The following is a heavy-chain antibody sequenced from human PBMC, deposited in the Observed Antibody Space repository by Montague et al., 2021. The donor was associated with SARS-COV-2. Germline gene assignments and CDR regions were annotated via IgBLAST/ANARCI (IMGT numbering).Heavy chain of an antibody. V-gene: IGHV4-39*02. D-gene: IGHD2-15*01. CDR1: GAPLTAGTYH. Sequence: SETLSLTCTVSGAPLTAGTYHWAWIRQPPGQGLEWIGNIFHSGSASYNPSLKSRVTMSVDTSKKHFSLRLSSVTAADTAVYYCARRALGYCSGGSCYSGFDYWGQGTLVTVSS. CDR3: ARRALGYCSGGSCYSGFDY. CDR2: IFHSGSA. J-gene: IGHJ4*02.